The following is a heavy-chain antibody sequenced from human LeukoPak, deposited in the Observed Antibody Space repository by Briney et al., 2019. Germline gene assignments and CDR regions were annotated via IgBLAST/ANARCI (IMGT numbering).Heavy chain of an antibody. J-gene: IGHJ4*02. V-gene: IGHV4-39*01. CDR1: GGSISSSSYY. CDR2: IYYSGST. D-gene: IGHD2-2*01. Sequence: SETLSLTCTVSGGSISSSSYYWGWIRQPPGTGLEWIGSIYYSGSTYYNPSLKSRVTISVDTSKNQFSLKLSSVTAADTAVYYCARRTETFTDYWGQGTLVTVSS. CDR3: ARRTETFTDY.